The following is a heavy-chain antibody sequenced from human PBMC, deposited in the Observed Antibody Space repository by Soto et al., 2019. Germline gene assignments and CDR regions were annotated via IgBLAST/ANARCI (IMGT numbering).Heavy chain of an antibody. CDR3: AIQAGLDV. Sequence: EVQLVESGGGLVKPGGSLRLSCAASGLPFSSHTRNWVRQAPGMGLEWVSYIGSSGSDMYYADLVKGRFTNSRDKAKNSLYLQMNCLRAEDTAVYYCAIQAGLDVWGQGTTVTVSS. CDR1: GLPFSSHT. CDR2: IGSSGSDM. J-gene: IGHJ6*02. D-gene: IGHD1-1*01. V-gene: IGHV3-21*02.